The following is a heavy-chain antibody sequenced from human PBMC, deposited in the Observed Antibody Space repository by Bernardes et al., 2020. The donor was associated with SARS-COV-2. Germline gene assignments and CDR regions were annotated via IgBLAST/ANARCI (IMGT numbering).Heavy chain of an antibody. D-gene: IGHD3-9*01. V-gene: IGHV1-2*04. CDR1: GYTFTGFY. J-gene: IGHJ6*02. CDR2: INPNSGGT. CDR3: ARAGRHTHYDILTGPPGPYYYYGMDV. Sequence: ASVKVSCKASGYTFTGFYMHWVRQAPGQGLEWMGWINPNSGGTNYAQKFQVWVTMTRDTSISTAYMELSRLRSDDPAVYYCARAGRHTHYDILTGPPGPYYYYGMDVWSQGTTVTVSS.